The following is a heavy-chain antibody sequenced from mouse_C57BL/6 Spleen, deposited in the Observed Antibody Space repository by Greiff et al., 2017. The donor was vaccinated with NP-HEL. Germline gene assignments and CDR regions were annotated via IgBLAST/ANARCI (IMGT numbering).Heavy chain of an antibody. D-gene: IGHD2-3*01. J-gene: IGHJ2*01. CDR3: DRFYEYYFDY. V-gene: IGHV2-2*01. CDR2: IWSGGST. CDR1: GFSLTSYG. Sequence: VQLMESGPGLVQPSQSLSITCTVSGFSLTSYGVHWVRQSPGKGLEWLGVIWSGGSTDYYAAFISRLSISKDNSKSQVLFKMNSLQADDTAIYYCDRFYEYYFDYWGQGTTLTVSS.